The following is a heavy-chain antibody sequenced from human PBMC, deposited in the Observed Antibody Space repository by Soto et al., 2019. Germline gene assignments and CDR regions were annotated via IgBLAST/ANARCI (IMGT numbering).Heavy chain of an antibody. D-gene: IGHD3-3*01. CDR2: ISAYNGNT. CDR1: GYTFTSYG. CDR3: ARDRDFWSGYLPENYFDY. J-gene: IGHJ4*02. V-gene: IGHV1-18*04. Sequence: ASVKVSCKASGYTFTSYGISWVRQAPGQGLEGMGWISAYNGNTNYAQKLQGRVTMTTDTSTSTAYMELRSLRSDDTAVYYCARDRDFWSGYLPENYFDYWGQGTLVTVS.